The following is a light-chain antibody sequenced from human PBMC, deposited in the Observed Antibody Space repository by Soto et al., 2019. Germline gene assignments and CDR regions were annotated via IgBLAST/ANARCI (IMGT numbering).Light chain of an antibody. J-gene: IGLJ3*02. CDR2: EVT. Sequence: QSALTQPASVSGSPGQSITISCTGTTSDVGSHNFVSWYQQLPGKAPKLLIYEVTNRPSGTSTRFSGSKSGNTASLTISGLQAEDEADYYCSSFTNSILVFGGGTKLTVL. CDR1: TSDVGSHNF. CDR3: SSFTNSILV. V-gene: IGLV2-14*01.